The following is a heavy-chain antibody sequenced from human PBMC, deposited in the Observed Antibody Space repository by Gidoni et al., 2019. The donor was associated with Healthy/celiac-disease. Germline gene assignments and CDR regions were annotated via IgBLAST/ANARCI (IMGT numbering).Heavy chain of an antibody. Sequence: QVQLVQSGAEVTKPGSSVKVSCKAPGGPFSIYAISCVRRAPGQGLEWMGGIIPIFGTANYEQKFQGRVTITADESTSTAYMELSSLRSEDTAVYYCARYGYDILTGSRAYYYYGMDVWGQGTTVTVSS. J-gene: IGHJ6*02. CDR1: GGPFSIYA. CDR3: ARYGYDILTGSRAYYYYGMDV. CDR2: IIPIFGTA. V-gene: IGHV1-69*01. D-gene: IGHD3-9*01.